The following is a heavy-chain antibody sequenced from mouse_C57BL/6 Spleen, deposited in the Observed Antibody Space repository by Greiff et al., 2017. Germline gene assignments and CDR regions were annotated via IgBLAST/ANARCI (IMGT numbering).Heavy chain of an antibody. Sequence: QVQLQQPGAELVKPGASVKMSCKASGYTFTSYWITWVKQRPGQGLEWIGDIYPGSGSTNYNEKFKSKATLTVDTSSSTAYMQLSSLTSEDSAVYYCARDDGSRRYFDYWGQGTTLTVSS. CDR1: GYTFTSYW. CDR2: IYPGSGST. D-gene: IGHD1-1*01. CDR3: ARDDGSRRYFDY. J-gene: IGHJ2*01. V-gene: IGHV1-55*01.